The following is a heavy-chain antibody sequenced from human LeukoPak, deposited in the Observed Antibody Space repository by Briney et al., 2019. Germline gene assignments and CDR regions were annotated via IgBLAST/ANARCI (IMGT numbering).Heavy chain of an antibody. CDR3: ARGSVRLWLNAYYGMDV. CDR2: IYYSGST. V-gene: IGHV4-30-4*01. Sequence: SETLSLTCTVSGGSISSGDYYWSWIRQPPGKGLEWIGYIYYSGSTYYNPSLKSRVTISVDTSKNQFSLKLSSVTAADTAVYYCARGSVRLWLNAYYGMDVWGQGTTVTVSS. J-gene: IGHJ6*02. CDR1: GGSISSGDYY. D-gene: IGHD5-18*01.